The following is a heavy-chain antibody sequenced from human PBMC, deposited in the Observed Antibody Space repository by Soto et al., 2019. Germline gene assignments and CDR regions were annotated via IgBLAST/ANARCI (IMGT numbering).Heavy chain of an antibody. CDR2: ISSSGTTI. J-gene: IGHJ4*02. CDR3: AAGEMATISFDY. V-gene: IGHV3-11*01. CDR1: GFTSSDYY. Sequence: GGSLRLSCAASGFTSSDYYLSWIRQAPGKGLEWVSYISSSGTTIYYADSVKGRFTISRDNAKNSLYLQMNSLRAEDTAVYYCAAGEMATISFDYWGPGTLVTVSS. D-gene: IGHD5-12*01.